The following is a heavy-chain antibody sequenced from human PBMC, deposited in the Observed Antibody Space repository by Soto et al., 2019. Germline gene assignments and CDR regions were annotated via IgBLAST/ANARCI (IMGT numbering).Heavy chain of an antibody. V-gene: IGHV3-33*01. D-gene: IGHD3-10*01. Sequence: GSLRLSCAASGFTFSSYGMHWVRQAPGKGLEWVAVIWYDGSNKYYADSVKGRFTISRDNSKNTLYLQMNSLRAEDTAVYYCARGWFGELLEPPDIWGQGTMVTVSS. CDR2: IWYDGSNK. CDR3: ARGWFGELLEPPDI. CDR1: GFTFSSYG. J-gene: IGHJ3*02.